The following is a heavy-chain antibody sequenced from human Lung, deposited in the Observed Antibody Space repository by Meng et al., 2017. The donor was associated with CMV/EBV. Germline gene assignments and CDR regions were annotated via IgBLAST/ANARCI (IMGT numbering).Heavy chain of an antibody. D-gene: IGHD5-24*01. CDR1: GYSFTSYW. CDR3: ARRPMATTYWYFDL. CDR2: IYPGDSDT. J-gene: IGHJ2*01. V-gene: IGHV5-51*01. Sequence: XVSCKGSGYSFTSYWIGWVRQMPGKGLECMGIIYPGDSDTRYSPSFQGQVTISADKSISTAYLQWSSLKASDTAMYYCARRPMATTYWYFDLWGRGTLVTVSS.